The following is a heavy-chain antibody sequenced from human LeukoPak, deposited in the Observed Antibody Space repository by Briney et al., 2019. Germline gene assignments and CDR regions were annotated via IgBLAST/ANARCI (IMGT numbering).Heavy chain of an antibody. CDR2: IYYSGST. V-gene: IGHV4-59*01. D-gene: IGHD3-10*01. Sequence: SETLSLTCTVSGGSISSYYWSWIRQPPGKGLEWIGYIYYSGSTNYNPSLKSRVTISVDTSKNQFSLKLSSVTAADTAVYYCARGRVTMVRGVIISAFDIWGQGTMVTVSS. J-gene: IGHJ3*02. CDR3: ARGRVTMVRGVIISAFDI. CDR1: GGSISSYY.